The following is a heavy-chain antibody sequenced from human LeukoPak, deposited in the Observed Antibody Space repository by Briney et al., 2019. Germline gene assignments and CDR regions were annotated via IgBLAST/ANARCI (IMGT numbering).Heavy chain of an antibody. Sequence: SETLSLTCAVYGGSFSGYYWSWIRQPPGKGLEWIGEINHSGSTNYNPSLKSRVTISVDTSKNQFSLKLSSVTAADTAVYYCATTMVRGDDDAFDIWGQGTMVTVSS. D-gene: IGHD3-10*01. CDR3: ATTMVRGDDDAFDI. CDR2: INHSGST. CDR1: GGSFSGYY. V-gene: IGHV4-34*01. J-gene: IGHJ3*02.